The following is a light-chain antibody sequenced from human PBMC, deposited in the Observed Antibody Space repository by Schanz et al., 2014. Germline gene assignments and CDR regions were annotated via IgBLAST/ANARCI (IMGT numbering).Light chain of an antibody. CDR1: SSDVGGFNY. CDR3: CSYAGSYPPKGV. V-gene: IGLV2-11*01. CDR2: DVS. J-gene: IGLJ3*02. Sequence: QSALTQPRSVSGSPGQSVTISCTGTSSDVGGFNYVSWYQQHPGNAPKLMIYDVSERPSGVPDRFSGSKSGNTASLTISGLQAEDEADYYCCSYAGSYPPKGVFGGGTKLTVL.